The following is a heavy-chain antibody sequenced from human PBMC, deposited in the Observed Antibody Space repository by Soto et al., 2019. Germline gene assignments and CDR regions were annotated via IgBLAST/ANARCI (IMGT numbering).Heavy chain of an antibody. CDR3: ARGDYFYDSGGYFVDAFDI. V-gene: IGHV3-7*01. Sequence: WGSLRLSCAASGFGSSGYWMSWVRQAPGKGLEWVANIKQDGSEKFYVDSVKGRFTISRDNVKNSLSLQMNSLRVEDTAVYYCARGDYFYDSGGYFVDAFDIWGQGTMVTVS. D-gene: IGHD3-22*01. J-gene: IGHJ3*02. CDR1: GFGSSGYW. CDR2: IKQDGSEK.